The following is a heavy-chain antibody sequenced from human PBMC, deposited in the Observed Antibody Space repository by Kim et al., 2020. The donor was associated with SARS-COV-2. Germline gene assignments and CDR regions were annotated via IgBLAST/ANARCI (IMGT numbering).Heavy chain of an antibody. CDR3: AKSLASYGSGSYYITSGYYYGMDV. CDR1: GFTFSSYG. Sequence: GGSLRLSCAASGFTFSSYGMHWVRQAPGKGLKWVAVIWYDGSNKYYADSVKGRFTISRDNSKNTLYLQMNSLRAEDTAVYYCAKSLASYGSGSYYITSGYYYGMDVWGQGTTVTVSS. D-gene: IGHD3-10*01. CDR2: IWYDGSNK. V-gene: IGHV3-33*06. J-gene: IGHJ6*02.